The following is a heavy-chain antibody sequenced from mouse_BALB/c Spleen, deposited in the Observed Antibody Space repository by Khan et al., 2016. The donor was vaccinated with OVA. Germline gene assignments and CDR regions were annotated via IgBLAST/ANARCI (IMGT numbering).Heavy chain of an antibody. D-gene: IGHD2-14*01. CDR3: ARRTTGYTMDY. Sequence: SGAELARPGASVKMSCKASGYTFTSHTMHWIMQSPGQGLEWIGYINPRSGYSNYNQKFNDKATLTADKSSSTAYMQLSSLTSEDSAVYYCARRTTGYTMDYWGQGTSVTVSS. J-gene: IGHJ4*01. V-gene: IGHV1-4*01. CDR1: GYTFTSHT. CDR2: INPRSGYS.